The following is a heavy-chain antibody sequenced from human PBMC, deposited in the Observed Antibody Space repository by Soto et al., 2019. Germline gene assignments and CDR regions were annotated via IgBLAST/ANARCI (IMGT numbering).Heavy chain of an antibody. CDR2: ITADGGT. V-gene: IGHV3-23*01. Sequence: EVQVLESGGGLEQPGGSLRLSCEGSEFTVSSHAMTWIRQAPGKGPEWVSTITADGGTYYADSVKGRFAMSRDTSENTLYLQMNSLGAEDTAAYYCAPHVSCSGGSCQYDAFDIRGPGTMVTVSS. CDR3: APHVSCSGGSCQYDAFDI. CDR1: EFTVSSHA. D-gene: IGHD2-15*01. J-gene: IGHJ3*02.